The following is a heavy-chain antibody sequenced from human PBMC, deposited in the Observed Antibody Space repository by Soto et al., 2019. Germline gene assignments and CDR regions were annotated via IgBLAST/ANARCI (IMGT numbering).Heavy chain of an antibody. CDR1: GYTFTGYY. J-gene: IGHJ5*02. D-gene: IGHD5-12*01. Sequence: QVQLVQSGAEVKKPGASVKVSCKASGYTFTGYYMHWVRQAPGQGLEWMGWINPNSGGTNYAQKFQGWVTMTRDTSIITAYMELSRLRSYDTAVYYFARAQGGGYDQTVKYNSFYPWGQGTLVTVSS. CDR3: ARAQGGGYDQTVKYNSFYP. CDR2: INPNSGGT. V-gene: IGHV1-2*04.